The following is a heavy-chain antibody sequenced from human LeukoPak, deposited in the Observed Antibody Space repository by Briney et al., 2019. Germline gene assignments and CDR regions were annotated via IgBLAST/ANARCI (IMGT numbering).Heavy chain of an antibody. V-gene: IGHV4-39*01. Sequence: SETLSLTCTVSGGSVSSSFYYWGWIRQPPGKGLEWIGSLYYSGSTHYNPSLKSRVTMSVDTSKNQFSLNLSSVTAADTAVFVCASAATFSVDYWGQGTLVTVSA. D-gene: IGHD2-15*01. J-gene: IGHJ4*02. CDR3: ASAATFSVDY. CDR1: GGSVSSSFYY. CDR2: LYYSGST.